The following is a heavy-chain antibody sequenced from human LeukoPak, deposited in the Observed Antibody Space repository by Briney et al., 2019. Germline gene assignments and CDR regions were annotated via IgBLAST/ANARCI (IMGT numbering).Heavy chain of an antibody. CDR2: IKSDGKIT. CDR1: GFTFNNYW. Sequence: GGSLRLSCAASGFTFNNYWMHWVRQAPGKGLVWVSRIKSDGKITTYADSVKGRFTISRDNAKNSLYLQMNSLRAEDTAVYYCAKYCGGDCYGMDVWGQGTTVTVSS. J-gene: IGHJ6*02. D-gene: IGHD2-21*01. V-gene: IGHV3-74*01. CDR3: AKYCGGDCYGMDV.